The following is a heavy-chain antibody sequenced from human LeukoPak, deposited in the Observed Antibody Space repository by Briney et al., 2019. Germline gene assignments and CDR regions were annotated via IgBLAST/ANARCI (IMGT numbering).Heavy chain of an antibody. CDR3: ARAQSGSQGWFDP. D-gene: IGHD1-26*01. CDR2: IYYSGST. V-gene: IGHV4-59*01. J-gene: IGHJ5*02. CDR1: GGSISSYY. Sequence: SETLSLTCTVSGGSISSYYWSWIRQPPGKGLEWIGYIYYSGSTNYNPSLKSRVTISVDTSKNQFSLKLSSVTAADTAVYYCARAQSGSQGWFDPWGQGTLVTVSS.